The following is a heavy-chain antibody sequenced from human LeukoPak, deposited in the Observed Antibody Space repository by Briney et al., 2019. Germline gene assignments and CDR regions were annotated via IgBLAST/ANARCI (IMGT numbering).Heavy chain of an antibody. V-gene: IGHV4-38-2*02. Sequence: SETLSLTCIVSGYSIGSDFYWGWIRQPPGKGLEWIASIYRSGNAYSNSSLKSRVRMSIDTSKNHFSLRLASVTAADTAVYYCARHSVASPSDAWGPGTLVTVSS. D-gene: IGHD2-21*01. CDR1: GYSIGSDFY. CDR2: IYRSGNA. J-gene: IGHJ5*02. CDR3: ARHSVASPSDA.